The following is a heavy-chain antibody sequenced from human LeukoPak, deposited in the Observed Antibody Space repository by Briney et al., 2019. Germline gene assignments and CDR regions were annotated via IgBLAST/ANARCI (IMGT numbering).Heavy chain of an antibody. CDR1: GFTFSSYW. D-gene: IGHD2-15*01. J-gene: IGHJ4*02. Sequence: PGGSLRLSCAASGFTFSSYWMSWVRQAPGKGLEWVANIKQDGSEKYYVDSVKGRFTISRDNAKNSLYLQMNSLRAEDTAVYYCARDLNRYCSGGSCSRFDYWGQGTLVTVSS. CDR2: IKQDGSEK. V-gene: IGHV3-7*04. CDR3: ARDLNRYCSGGSCSRFDY.